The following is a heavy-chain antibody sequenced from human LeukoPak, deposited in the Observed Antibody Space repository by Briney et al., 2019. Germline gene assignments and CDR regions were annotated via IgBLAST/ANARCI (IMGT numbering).Heavy chain of an antibody. CDR3: AGAILLLWFGEPSGEGFDY. J-gene: IGHJ4*02. D-gene: IGHD3-10*01. CDR1: GYTFTSYG. Sequence: ASAKVSCKASGYTFTSYGISWVRQAPGQGLEWMGWISDYNGNTNYAQKLQGRVTMTTDTSTSTAYMELRSLRSDDTAVYYCAGAILLLWFGEPSGEGFDYWGQGTLVTVSS. CDR2: ISDYNGNT. V-gene: IGHV1-18*01.